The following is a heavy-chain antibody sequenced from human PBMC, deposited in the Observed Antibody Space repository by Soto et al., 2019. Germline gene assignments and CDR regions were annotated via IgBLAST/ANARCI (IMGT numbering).Heavy chain of an antibody. V-gene: IGHV3-23*01. CDR1: GFTFSSYA. J-gene: IGHJ6*03. CDR3: AKAPHYCTGSSCSFVMDV. D-gene: IGHD2-15*01. Sequence: GGSLRLSCAASGFTFSSYAMSWVRQAPGKGLEWVSAISGSGGSTYYADSVKGRFTISRDNSKNTLYLQMNSLRAEDTAVYYCAKAPHYCTGSSCSFVMDVWGKGTTVTVSS. CDR2: ISGSGGST.